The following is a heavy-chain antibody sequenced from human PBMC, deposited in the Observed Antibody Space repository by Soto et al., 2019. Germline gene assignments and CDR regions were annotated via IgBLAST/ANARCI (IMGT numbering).Heavy chain of an antibody. D-gene: IGHD3-22*01. Sequence: PGGSLRLSCAASGITFSNYAMSWVRRAPGKGLEWVSGISGSGDSTYYAESVKGRFTISRDNSKNTVYLQMNSLGAEDTAVYYCASRNYYDTSGYYYWYYFDFWGQGALVTVSS. J-gene: IGHJ4*02. CDR1: GITFSNYA. CDR2: ISGSGDST. V-gene: IGHV3-23*01. CDR3: ASRNYYDTSGYYYWYYFDF.